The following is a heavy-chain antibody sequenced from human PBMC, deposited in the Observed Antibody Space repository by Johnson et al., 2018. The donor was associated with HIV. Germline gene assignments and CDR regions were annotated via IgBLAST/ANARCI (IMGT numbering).Heavy chain of an antibody. J-gene: IGHJ3*02. CDR3: ASSHPAVAGDAFDI. CDR1: GLTFSSYA. Sequence: VQLVESGGGVVQPGRSLRLSCAASGLTFSSYAMYCVRQAPGKGLEWVAVISYDGSNKYYADSVKGRFTISRDNSKNTLYLQMNSLRAEDTAVYYCASSHPAVAGDAFDIWGQGTMVTVSS. V-gene: IGHV3-30*14. D-gene: IGHD6-13*01. CDR2: ISYDGSNK.